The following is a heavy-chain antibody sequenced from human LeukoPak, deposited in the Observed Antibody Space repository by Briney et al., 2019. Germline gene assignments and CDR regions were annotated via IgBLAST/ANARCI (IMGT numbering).Heavy chain of an antibody. J-gene: IGHJ4*02. Sequence: PGGSLRLSCAASGFTFSSYSMNWVRQAPGKGLEWVSSISSSSSYIYYADSVKGRFTISRDNAKNSLYLQTNSLRAEDTAVYYCARAGAGGEYSSSWYIDYWGQGTLVTVSS. D-gene: IGHD6-13*01. CDR2: ISSSSSYI. CDR1: GFTFSSYS. CDR3: ARAGAGGEYSSSWYIDY. V-gene: IGHV3-21*01.